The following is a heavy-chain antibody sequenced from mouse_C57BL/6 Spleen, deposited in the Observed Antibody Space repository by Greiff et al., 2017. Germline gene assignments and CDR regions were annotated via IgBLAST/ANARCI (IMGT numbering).Heavy chain of an antibody. J-gene: IGHJ4*01. V-gene: IGHV1-61*01. Sequence: VQLQQPGAELVRPGSSVKLSCKASGYTFTSYWMDWVKQRPGKSLEWIGNIYPSDSETHYNQKFKDKATLTVDKSSSTAYMQLSSLTSEDSAVYYCARGYYGSRGAMDYWGQGTSVTVSS. CDR1: GYTFTSYW. CDR3: ARGYYGSRGAMDY. CDR2: IYPSDSET. D-gene: IGHD1-1*01.